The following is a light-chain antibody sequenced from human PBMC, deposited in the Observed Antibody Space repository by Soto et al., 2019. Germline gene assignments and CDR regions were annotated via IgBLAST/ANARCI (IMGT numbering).Light chain of an antibody. V-gene: IGLV1-40*01. CDR3: QSLDTGLRGSKI. J-gene: IGLJ2*01. CDR2: GNN. CDR1: NSNIGAGLE. Sequence: QSALTQSPSVSGAPGQRVTISCTGTNSNIGAGLEVHWYQQLPRAAPKLLIYGNNIRPSGVPDRFSASRSGTSASLAITGLQPEDEADYFCQSLDTGLRGSKIFGGGTKLTVL.